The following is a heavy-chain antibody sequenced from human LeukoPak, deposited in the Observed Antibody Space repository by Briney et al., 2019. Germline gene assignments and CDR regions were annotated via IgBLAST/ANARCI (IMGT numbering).Heavy chain of an antibody. CDR2: IYYSGST. Sequence: PSETLSLTCTVSGGSISSGDYYWSWIRQPPGKGLEWIGYIYYSGSTYYNPSLKSRVTISVDTSKNQFSLKLSSVTAADTAVYYCARVYYYDSSGYYFGYWGQGTLVTVSP. D-gene: IGHD3-22*01. V-gene: IGHV4-30-4*08. CDR3: ARVYYYDSSGYYFGY. J-gene: IGHJ4*02. CDR1: GGSISSGDYY.